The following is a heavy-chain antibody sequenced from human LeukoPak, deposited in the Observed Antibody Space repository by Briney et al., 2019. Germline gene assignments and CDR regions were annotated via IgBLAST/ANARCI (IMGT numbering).Heavy chain of an antibody. CDR1: GGSISSGSYY. Sequence: TSETLSLTCTVSGGSISSGSYYWSWIRQPAGKGLEWIGRIYTSGSTNYNPSLKSRVTISVDTSKNQFSLKLSSVTAADTAVYYCARDRRSSGYFPYYYYMDVWGKGTTVTISS. V-gene: IGHV4-61*02. D-gene: IGHD3-22*01. CDR2: IYTSGST. J-gene: IGHJ6*03. CDR3: ARDRRSSGYFPYYYYMDV.